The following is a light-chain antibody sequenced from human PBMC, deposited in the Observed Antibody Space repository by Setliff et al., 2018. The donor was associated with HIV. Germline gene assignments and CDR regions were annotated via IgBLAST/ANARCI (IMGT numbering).Light chain of an antibody. Sequence: QSVLTQSASVSGSPGQSITISCTGTSSDVGDYNFVSWYQQHPGKAPKLMIYDVSKRPSGVSNRFSGSKSGSTASLTISGLQAEDEADYYCSSYTNTPLYVFGTGTKVTVL. J-gene: IGLJ1*01. CDR2: DVS. CDR3: SSYTNTPLYV. V-gene: IGLV2-14*01. CDR1: SSDVGDYNF.